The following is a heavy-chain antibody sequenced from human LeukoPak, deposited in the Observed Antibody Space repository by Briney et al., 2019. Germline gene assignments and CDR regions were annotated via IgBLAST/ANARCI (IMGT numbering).Heavy chain of an antibody. J-gene: IGHJ4*02. CDR2: INHSGST. CDR1: GGSFSGYF. D-gene: IGHD2-8*01. V-gene: IGHV4-34*01. Sequence: SETLSLTCAVYGGSFSGYFWSWIRQPSGKGLEWIGEINHSGSTNYNPSLKSRVTISVDTSKNQFSLKLSSVTAADTAVYYCARGLSYCTNGVCSTPYFDYWGQGTLVTVSS. CDR3: ARGLSYCTNGVCSTPYFDY.